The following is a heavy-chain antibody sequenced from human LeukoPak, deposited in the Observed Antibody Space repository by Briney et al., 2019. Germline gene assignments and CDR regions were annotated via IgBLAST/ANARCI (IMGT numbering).Heavy chain of an antibody. CDR1: GFTFSSYA. Sequence: GGSLRLSCAASGFTFSSYAMSWVRQAPGKGLEWVSAISGSGGSTYYADSVKGRFTISRDNSKNTLYLQMNSLRAEDTAVYYCAKDRKQWFRKLVLFDYWGQGTLVTVSS. CDR3: AKDRKQWFRKLVLFDY. CDR2: ISGSGGST. D-gene: IGHD3-10*01. V-gene: IGHV3-23*01. J-gene: IGHJ4*02.